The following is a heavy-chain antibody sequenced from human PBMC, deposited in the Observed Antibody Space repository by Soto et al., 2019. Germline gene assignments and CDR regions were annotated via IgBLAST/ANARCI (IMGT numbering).Heavy chain of an antibody. Sequence: QVQLQESGPGLVKPSETLSLTCTVSGGSISSYYWSWIRQPAGKGLEWIGRIYTSGSTNYNHSLKSRVTMSVDTSKNQFSLKLSSVTAADTAVYYCARDFVEMATVDDAFDIWGQGTMVTVSS. CDR3: ARDFVEMATVDDAFDI. CDR1: GGSISSYY. CDR2: IYTSGST. D-gene: IGHD4-4*01. J-gene: IGHJ3*02. V-gene: IGHV4-4*07.